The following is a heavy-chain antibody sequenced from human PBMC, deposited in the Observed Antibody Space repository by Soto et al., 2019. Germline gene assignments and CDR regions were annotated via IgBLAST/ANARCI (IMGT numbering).Heavy chain of an antibody. J-gene: IGHJ4*02. Sequence: ASVKVSCKTSAYIFTDYAIHWVRQAPGQSLEWIGRINAGNGDTNFPQKFQDRVIITRDTSATTAYMELSSLSSEDTAVYYCARSPAGYSRFDFWGQGTLVTVSS. CDR3: ARSPAGYSRFDF. V-gene: IGHV1-3*01. CDR2: INAGNGDT. CDR1: AYIFTDYA. D-gene: IGHD2-21*01.